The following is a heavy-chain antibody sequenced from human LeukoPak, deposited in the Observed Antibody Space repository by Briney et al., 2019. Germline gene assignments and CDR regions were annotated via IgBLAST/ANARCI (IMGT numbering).Heavy chain of an antibody. J-gene: IGHJ4*02. CDR2: ISGSGGST. D-gene: IGHD3-3*01. V-gene: IGHV3-23*01. Sequence: GGSLRLSCAASGFTFSSYAMSWVRQAPGKGLEWVSAISGSGGSTYYADSVKGRFTISRDNSKNTLYPQMNSLRAEDTAVYYCAKDPYDFWSGYFNYWGQGTLVTVSS. CDR1: GFTFSSYA. CDR3: AKDPYDFWSGYFNY.